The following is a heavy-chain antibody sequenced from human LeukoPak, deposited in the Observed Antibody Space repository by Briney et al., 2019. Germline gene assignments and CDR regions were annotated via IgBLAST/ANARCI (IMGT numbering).Heavy chain of an antibody. CDR3: ARDMFSGSSPLHY. Sequence: PGRSLRLSCAASGFTFSSYAMHWVRQAPGKGLEWVAVISYDGSNKYYADSVKGRFTISRDNSKNTLYLQMNSLRAEDTAVYYCARDMFSGSSPLHYWGQGTLVTVSS. J-gene: IGHJ4*02. V-gene: IGHV3-30-3*01. CDR1: GFTFSSYA. CDR2: ISYDGSNK. D-gene: IGHD1-26*01.